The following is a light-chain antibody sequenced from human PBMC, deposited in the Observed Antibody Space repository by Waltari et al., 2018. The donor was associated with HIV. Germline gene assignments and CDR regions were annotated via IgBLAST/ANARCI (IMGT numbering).Light chain of an antibody. CDR2: EDE. CDR3: CSYAGSTTWL. CDR1: SSDVGSYNL. J-gene: IGLJ3*02. V-gene: IGLV2-23*01. Sequence: SALTQPASVSGSPGQAITVSCTRRSSDVGSYNLVSWYQQHPGKAPKLMIDEDEKRTSGVSNRFSGSKSGNTACLTSSGLQAESEADYYCCSYAGSTTWLFGGGTKLTVL.